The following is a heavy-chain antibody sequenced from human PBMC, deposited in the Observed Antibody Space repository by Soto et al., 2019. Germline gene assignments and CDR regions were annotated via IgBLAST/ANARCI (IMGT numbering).Heavy chain of an antibody. CDR2: ISGSGDST. D-gene: IGHD3-10*01. Sequence: EVQLLESGGGLVQPGGSLRLSCAASGFTFSSYAMSWXXQTPGKGLEWVSAISGSGDSTYYADSVKGRFTISRDNXXXXXXXXXXXXXXXXXXVXXXXXXXXGSDNWFDPWGQGTLVTVSS. J-gene: IGHJ5*02. CDR1: GFTFSSYA. V-gene: IGHV3-23*01. CDR3: XXXXXGSDNWFDP.